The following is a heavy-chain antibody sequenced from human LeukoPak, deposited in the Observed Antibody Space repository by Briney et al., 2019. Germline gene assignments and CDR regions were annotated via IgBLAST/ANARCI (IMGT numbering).Heavy chain of an antibody. CDR2: IYYSGST. Sequence: SETLSLNCTVSGGSISSSSYYWGWIRQPPGKGLEWIGSIYYSGSTYYNPSLKSRVTISVDTSKNQFSLKLSSVTAADTAVYYCARLPGLYYYYMDVWGKGTTVTVSS. CDR3: ARLPGLYYYYMDV. V-gene: IGHV4-39*01. CDR1: GGSISSSSYY. J-gene: IGHJ6*03.